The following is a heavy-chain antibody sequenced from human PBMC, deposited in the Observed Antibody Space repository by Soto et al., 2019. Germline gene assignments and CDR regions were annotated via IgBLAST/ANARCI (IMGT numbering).Heavy chain of an antibody. D-gene: IGHD2-15*01. Sequence: EVQLLESGGGWVQPGGSLSPSCPASGLPFSAYARGWVRQAPGKGLEGVPAISGSGGSTYYADSVKGRFTISRDNSKNTLYLQMNSLRAEDTAVYYCAKPRVLSVVAALDYWGQGTLVTVSS. CDR3: AKPRVLSVVAALDY. CDR2: ISGSGGST. J-gene: IGHJ4*02. V-gene: IGHV3-23*01. CDR1: GLPFSAYA.